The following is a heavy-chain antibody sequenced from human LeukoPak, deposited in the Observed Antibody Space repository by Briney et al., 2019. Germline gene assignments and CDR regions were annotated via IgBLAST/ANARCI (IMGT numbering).Heavy chain of an antibody. CDR3: ARVTPVPYYFDY. CDR1: GGSINSYY. J-gene: IGHJ4*02. CDR2: IYTSGST. V-gene: IGHV4-4*07. Sequence: SSETLSLTCTVSGGSINSYYWSWIRQPAGKGLEWIGRIYTSGSTNYNPSLKSRVTISVDTSKNQFSLKLSSVTAADTAVYYCARVTPVPYYFDYWGQGTLVTVSS.